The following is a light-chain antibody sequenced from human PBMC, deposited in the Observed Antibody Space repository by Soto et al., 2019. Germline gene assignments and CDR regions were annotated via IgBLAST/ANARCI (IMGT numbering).Light chain of an antibody. J-gene: IGLJ3*02. CDR1: SSDVGGYNY. Sequence: QSALTQPASVSGSPGQSITISCTGTSSDVGGYNYVSWYQQHPGKAPKLMIYEVSNRPSGVSNRFSGSKSGNTASLTISGXXAXXXADYYCSSYTSSSTWVFGGGTQLTV. CDR2: EVS. CDR3: SSYTSSSTWV. V-gene: IGLV2-14*01.